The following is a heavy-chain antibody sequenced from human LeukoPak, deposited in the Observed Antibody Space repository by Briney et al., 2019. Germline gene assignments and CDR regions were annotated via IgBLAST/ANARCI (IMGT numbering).Heavy chain of an antibody. V-gene: IGHV4-39*01. J-gene: IGHJ4*02. D-gene: IGHD6-6*01. CDR2: ISYAGST. Sequence: SETLSLTCTVSGGSISSSSYYWGWIRQPPGKGLEWIGIISYAGSTYYKPSLKSRVTISADTSKNQFSLNLSSVTATDAAVYYCARMFSYSGLAGSDYSGQGTLVTVSS. CDR1: GGSISSSSYY. CDR3: ARMFSYSGLAGSDY.